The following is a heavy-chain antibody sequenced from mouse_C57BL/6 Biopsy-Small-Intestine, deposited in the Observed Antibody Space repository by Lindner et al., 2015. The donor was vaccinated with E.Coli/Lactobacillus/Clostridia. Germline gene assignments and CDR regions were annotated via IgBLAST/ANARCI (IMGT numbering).Heavy chain of an antibody. D-gene: IGHD2-10*01. CDR3: ARSYYDNLDY. V-gene: IGHV1-42*01. J-gene: IGHJ2*01. CDR2: INPITGGT. Sequence: VQLQESGPELVKPGASVKISCKASGYSFTGYYMNWVKQSPEKSLEWIGDINPITGGTTYKQKFKAKATLTVDKSSSTAYMQLKSLTSEDSAVYYCARSYYDNLDYWGQGTTLTVSS. CDR1: GYSFTGYY.